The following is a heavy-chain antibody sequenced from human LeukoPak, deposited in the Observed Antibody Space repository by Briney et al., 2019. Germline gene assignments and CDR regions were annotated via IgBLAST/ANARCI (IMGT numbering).Heavy chain of an antibody. Sequence: VASVKVSCKASGGTFSSYAISWVRQAPGQGLEWMGGIIPIFGTANYAQKFQGRVTITADESTSTAYMELSSLRSEDTAVYYCARPRPDYGGNANDAFDIWGQGTMVTVSS. J-gene: IGHJ3*02. V-gene: IGHV1-69*13. CDR3: ARPRPDYGGNANDAFDI. CDR2: IIPIFGTA. CDR1: GGTFSSYA. D-gene: IGHD4-23*01.